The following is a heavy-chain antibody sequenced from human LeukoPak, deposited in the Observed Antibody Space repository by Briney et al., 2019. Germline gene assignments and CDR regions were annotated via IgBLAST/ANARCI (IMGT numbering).Heavy chain of an antibody. CDR1: GYTLTELS. D-gene: IGHD3-16*02. CDR3: ATGGMITFGGVIVFDY. J-gene: IGHJ4*02. V-gene: IGHV1-24*01. Sequence: GASVKVSCKVSGYTLTELSMHWVRQAPGKGLEWMGGFDPEDGETIYAQKFQGRVTMTEDTSTDTAYMELSSLRSEDTAVYYCATGGMITFGGVIVFDYWGQGTLVTVSS. CDR2: FDPEDGET.